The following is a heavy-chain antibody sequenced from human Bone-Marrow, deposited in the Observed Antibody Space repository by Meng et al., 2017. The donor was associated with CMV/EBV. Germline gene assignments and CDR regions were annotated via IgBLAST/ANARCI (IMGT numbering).Heavy chain of an antibody. J-gene: IGHJ6*02. Sequence: GESPKISCAASGFTFSSYGMHWVRQAPGKGLEWVAFIRYDGSNKYYADSVKGRFTISRDNSKNTLYLQMNSLRAEDTAVYYCAGYCSGGSCYSPYYYGMYVWGQGTTVTVSS. CDR2: IRYDGSNK. CDR3: AGYCSGGSCYSPYYYGMYV. D-gene: IGHD2-15*01. CDR1: GFTFSSYG. V-gene: IGHV3-30*02.